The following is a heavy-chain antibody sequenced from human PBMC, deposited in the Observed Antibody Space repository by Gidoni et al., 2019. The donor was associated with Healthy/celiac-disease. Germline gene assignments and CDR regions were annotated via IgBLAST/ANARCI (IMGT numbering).Heavy chain of an antibody. V-gene: IGHV3-23*04. D-gene: IGHD4-17*01. Sequence: EVQLVESGGGLVQPGGSLRLSCASSGFTFSSYALSWVRQAPGKGLEWVSAISGSGGSTYYADYVKGRFTISRENSKNTLYLQMNSLRAEDTAVYYCAKTNISTTVVTATPYWYFDLWGRGTLVTVSS. CDR2: ISGSGGST. CDR1: GFTFSSYA. J-gene: IGHJ2*01. CDR3: AKTNISTTVVTATPYWYFDL.